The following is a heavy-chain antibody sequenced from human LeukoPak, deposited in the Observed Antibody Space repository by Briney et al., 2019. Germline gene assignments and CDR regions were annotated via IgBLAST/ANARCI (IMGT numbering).Heavy chain of an antibody. D-gene: IGHD2-2*01. J-gene: IGHJ6*03. CDR1: GYFFSAYC. CDR2: INPNSGDT. Sequence: ASVKVSCKASGYFFSAYCIHWVRQGPGQGLEWMGCINPNSGDTKYAQKFQDRVIMTRDTSIRTAYMELRRLRNDDTAVFYCARARKSSSALREDYYYMDVWGTGTTVTISS. CDR3: ARARKSSSALREDYYYMDV. V-gene: IGHV1-2*02.